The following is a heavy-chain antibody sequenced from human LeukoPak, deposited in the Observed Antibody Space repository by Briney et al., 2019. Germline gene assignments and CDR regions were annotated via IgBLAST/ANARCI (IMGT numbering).Heavy chain of an antibody. J-gene: IGHJ5*02. CDR1: GGSISSHY. V-gene: IGHV4-59*11. CDR2: IYYSGST. CDR3: ARLTAGNNWFDP. Sequence: SETLSLTCTVSGGSISSHYWSWIRQPPGKGLEWIGYIYYSGSTNYNPSLKSRVTISVDTSKNQFSLKLSSVTAADTAVYYCARLTAGNNWFDPWGQGTLVTVSS. D-gene: IGHD2-21*02.